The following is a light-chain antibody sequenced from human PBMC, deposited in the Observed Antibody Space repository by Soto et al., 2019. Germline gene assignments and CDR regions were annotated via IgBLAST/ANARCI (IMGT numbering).Light chain of an antibody. CDR1: TSDIGGYDY. CDR2: EV. Sequence: QSVLTQPPSASGSPGQSVAISCTGTTSDIGGYDYVSWYQQHPGKAPKLMIYEVKRPSGVPDRFSGSKSGNTASLTVSGLQAEDEAAYSCSSHGGNSPYVFGTGTKLTVL. J-gene: IGLJ1*01. V-gene: IGLV2-8*01. CDR3: SSHGGNSPYV.